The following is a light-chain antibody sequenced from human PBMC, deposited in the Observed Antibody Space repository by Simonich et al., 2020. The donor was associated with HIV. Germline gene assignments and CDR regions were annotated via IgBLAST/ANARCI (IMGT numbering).Light chain of an antibody. J-gene: IGKJ1*01. CDR2: WAS. CDR3: QQYYSTPRT. CDR1: QSVLYSSNIKNY. Sequence: DIVMTQSPDSLAVSLGERATINCKSSQSVLYSSNIKNYLAWYQQKPGQPPKLLIYWASTREAGVPDRFSGSGSGTDFTLTISSLRAEDVAVYYCQQYYSTPRTFGQGTKVEIK. V-gene: IGKV4-1*01.